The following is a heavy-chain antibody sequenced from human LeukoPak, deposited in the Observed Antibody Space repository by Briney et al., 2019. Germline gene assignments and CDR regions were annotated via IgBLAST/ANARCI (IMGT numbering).Heavy chain of an antibody. CDR3: ARASVQLERPPHSDY. CDR2: ISSSSSYI. CDR1: GFTFSSYS. Sequence: GGSLRLSCAASGFTFSSYSMNWVRQAPGKGLEWVSSISSSSSYIYYADSVKGRFTISRDNAKNSLYLQMNSLRAEDTAVYYCARASVQLERPPHSDYWGQGTLVTVSS. D-gene: IGHD1-1*01. J-gene: IGHJ4*02. V-gene: IGHV3-21*01.